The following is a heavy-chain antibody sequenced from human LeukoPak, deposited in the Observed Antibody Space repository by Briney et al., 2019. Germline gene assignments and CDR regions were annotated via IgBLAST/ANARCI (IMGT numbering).Heavy chain of an antibody. J-gene: IGHJ3*02. CDR2: IRYDGSKK. CDR3: AKARSIVVVTAKDAFDI. D-gene: IGHD2-21*02. CDR1: GFIFSSYG. Sequence: GGSLRLSCAASGFIFSSYGMHWVRQAPGKGLEWVAFIRYDGSKKYYADSVKGRFTISRDNSKNTLYLQMNSLRAEDTAVYYCAKARSIVVVTAKDAFDIWGQGTMVTVSS. V-gene: IGHV3-30*02.